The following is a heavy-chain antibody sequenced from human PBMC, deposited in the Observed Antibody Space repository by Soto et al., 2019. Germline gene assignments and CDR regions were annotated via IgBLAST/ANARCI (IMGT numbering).Heavy chain of an antibody. CDR3: AGGDFGGHMDV. Sequence: SETLSLTCTVSCGSISSYYWSWIRQPPGKGLEWIGYIYYSGSTNYNPSLKSRVTISVDTAKNQFSLKLSSVTAADTAVYYCAGGDFGGHMDVWGQGTTVTVSS. J-gene: IGHJ6*02. CDR1: CGSISSYY. D-gene: IGHD4-17*01. V-gene: IGHV4-59*01. CDR2: IYYSGST.